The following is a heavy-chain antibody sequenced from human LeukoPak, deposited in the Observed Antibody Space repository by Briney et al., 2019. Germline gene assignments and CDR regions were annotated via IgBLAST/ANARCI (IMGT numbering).Heavy chain of an antibody. J-gene: IGHJ4*02. Sequence: GGSLRLSCAASGFTFRSYWMRWVRQAPGKGLEWVANINQGGSVEYYMDSVKGRFTISRDDAKNSLYVQMNSLRDEDTVVYYCARVEYSGWNLEYWGQGTLVTVSS. D-gene: IGHD5-12*01. CDR3: ARVEYSGWNLEY. V-gene: IGHV3-7*01. CDR2: INQGGSVE. CDR1: GFTFRSYW.